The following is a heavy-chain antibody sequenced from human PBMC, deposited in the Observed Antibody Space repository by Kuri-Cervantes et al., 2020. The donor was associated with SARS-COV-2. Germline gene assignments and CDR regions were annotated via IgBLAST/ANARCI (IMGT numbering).Heavy chain of an antibody. D-gene: IGHD6-19*01. CDR2: IYTSGST. Sequence: SETLSLTCTVSGGSISSGSYYWSWNRQPAGKGLEWIGRIYTSGSTNYNPSLKSRVTISVDTSKNQFSLKLSSVTAADTAVYYCARVNQWLASADIWGQGTMVTVSS. CDR3: ARVNQWLASADI. V-gene: IGHV4-61*02. J-gene: IGHJ3*02. CDR1: GGSISSGSYY.